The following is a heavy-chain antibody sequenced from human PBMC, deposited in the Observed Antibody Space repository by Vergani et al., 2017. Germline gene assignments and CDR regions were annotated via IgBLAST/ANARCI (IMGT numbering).Heavy chain of an antibody. CDR2: ISSSGSTI. CDR3: AREVGDPLYYFDY. D-gene: IGHD3-16*01. CDR1: GFTFSSYE. Sequence: EVQLVESGGGLVQPGGSLRLSCAASGFTFSSYEMNWVRQAPGKGLEWVSYISSSGSTIYYADSVKGRFTISRDNAKNSLYLQMNSLRAEDTAVYYCAREVGDPLYYFDYWGQGTLVTVYS. V-gene: IGHV3-48*03. J-gene: IGHJ4*02.